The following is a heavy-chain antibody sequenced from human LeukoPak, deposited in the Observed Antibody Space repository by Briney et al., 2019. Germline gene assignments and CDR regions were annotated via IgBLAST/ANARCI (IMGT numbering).Heavy chain of an antibody. V-gene: IGHV3-23*01. CDR2: ISGNGVRT. J-gene: IGHJ3*02. D-gene: IGHD3-10*01. Sequence: GGSLRLSCAASGFTFSSYAMSWVRQAPGKGLEWISGISGNGVRTYYADSVKGRFIISRDSSKNTLDLQMYSLRAEDTAVYYCAKGRGGDIWGQGTMVTVSS. CDR1: GFTFSSYA. CDR3: AKGRGGDI.